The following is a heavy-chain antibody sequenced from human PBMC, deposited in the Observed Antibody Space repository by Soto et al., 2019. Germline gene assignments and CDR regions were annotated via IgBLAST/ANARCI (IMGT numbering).Heavy chain of an antibody. V-gene: IGHV1-18*04. CDR1: GYTFANYG. Sequence: QVQLVQSGPEVKKPGASVKVSCKASGYTFANYGISWVRQAPGQGLEWMGWISGYNGDTNYAQKFQGRVTMTTATSTTIAYMELRRLRSDDTAVYCCARDRSLSRQAAPDYWGQGTLVTVSS. J-gene: IGHJ4*02. CDR2: ISGYNGDT. CDR3: ARDRSLSRQAAPDY. D-gene: IGHD6-6*01.